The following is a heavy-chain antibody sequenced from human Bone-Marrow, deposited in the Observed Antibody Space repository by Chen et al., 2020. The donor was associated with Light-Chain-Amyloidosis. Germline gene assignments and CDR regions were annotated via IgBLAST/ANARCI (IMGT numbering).Heavy chain of an antibody. CDR1: GFTFSNYA. D-gene: IGHD2-2*01. Sequence: GGXLRLSCVGSGFTFSNYALTWVRQAPGKGLGWVSVARGGVCPTYYADSVGGRFTIYRDNSKNTLYLXXXXXXXXXXXXYYCAKDRCTSISCSDFDYWGQGTLVTVSS. CDR3: AKDRCTSISCSDFDY. V-gene: IGHV3-23*01. CDR2: ARGGVCPT. J-gene: IGHJ4*02.